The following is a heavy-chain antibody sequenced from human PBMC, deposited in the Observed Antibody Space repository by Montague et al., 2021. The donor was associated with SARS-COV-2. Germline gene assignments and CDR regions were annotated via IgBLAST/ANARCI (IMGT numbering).Heavy chain of an antibody. Sequence: SETLSLTCAVHGGSFSTYSWNSIRQPPGKGLEWIGEIQHGGSTNYNPSLKSRVTTSADTSKNQLSLKLTSVAAADMAVYYFARLGGGVVPSPILGVGPYYSNYFMDVWGKGTTVTVSS. V-gene: IGHV4-34*01. D-gene: IGHD3-10*01. CDR3: ARLGGGVVPSPILGVGPYYSNYFMDV. CDR1: GGSFSTYS. CDR2: IQHGGST. J-gene: IGHJ6*03.